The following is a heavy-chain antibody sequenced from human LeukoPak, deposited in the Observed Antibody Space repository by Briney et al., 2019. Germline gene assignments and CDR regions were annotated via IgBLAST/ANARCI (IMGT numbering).Heavy chain of an antibody. D-gene: IGHD4-23*01. V-gene: IGHV4-34*01. Sequence: SETLSLTCAVYGGSFSGYYWSWIRQPPGKGLEWIGEINHSGSNIYNASFKSRVTISVDTHKNQFPLTLSSVTGAEPAVLSCARETVGEEYGGIPEDYWGEGTLVTVSS. J-gene: IGHJ4*02. CDR2: INHSGSN. CDR1: GGSFSGYY. CDR3: ARETVGEEYGGIPEDY.